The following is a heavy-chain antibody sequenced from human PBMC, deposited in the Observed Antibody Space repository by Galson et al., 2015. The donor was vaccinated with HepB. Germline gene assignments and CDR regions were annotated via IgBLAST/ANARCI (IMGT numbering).Heavy chain of an antibody. D-gene: IGHD5-12*01. CDR1: GYTFSSEA. Sequence: CAAGGYTFSSEAMHWVRQDAGQGLGWGAVISYAVDTKYYADSVKGRFTISRDNSKNTLFLQMNSLRTDDTAVYYCARVRGQDNGYDFLFNSWGQGTLVTVSS. CDR3: ARVRGQDNGYDFLFNS. CDR2: ISYAVDTK. J-gene: IGHJ4*02. V-gene: IGHV3-30*04.